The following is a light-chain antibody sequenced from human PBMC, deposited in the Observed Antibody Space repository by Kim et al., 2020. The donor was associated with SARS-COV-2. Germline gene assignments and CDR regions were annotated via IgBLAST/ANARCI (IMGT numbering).Light chain of an antibody. V-gene: IGKV3-15*01. CDR1: QSVSSN. CDR2: GES. J-gene: IGKJ2*01. CDR3: QQYNNWAPYT. Sequence: EIVMTQSPATLSVSPGERATLSCRASQSVSSNLAWYQQKPGQAPRLLIYGESTRATGIPARFSGSGSGTEFTLTINSLQSEDFAVYYCQQYNNWAPYTFGQGTKLEI.